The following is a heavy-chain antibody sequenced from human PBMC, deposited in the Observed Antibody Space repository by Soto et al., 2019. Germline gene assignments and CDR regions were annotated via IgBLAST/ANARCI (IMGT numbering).Heavy chain of an antibody. CDR3: GYGSGSYYNTDYYYMDV. J-gene: IGHJ6*03. Sequence: ASVKVSCKASGYTFTSYAMHWVRQAPGQRLEWMGWINAGNGNTKYSQKFQGRVTITRDTSASTAYMELSSLRSEDTAVYYCGYGSGSYYNTDYYYMDVWGKGTTVTVSS. V-gene: IGHV1-3*01. CDR2: INAGNGNT. D-gene: IGHD3-10*01. CDR1: GYTFTSYA.